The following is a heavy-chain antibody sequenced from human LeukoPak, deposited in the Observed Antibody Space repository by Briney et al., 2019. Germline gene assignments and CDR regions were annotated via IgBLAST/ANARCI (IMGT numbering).Heavy chain of an antibody. CDR3: ARVGVSNGMDV. Sequence: SVKVSCKASGGTFSSYAISWVRQAPGQGLEWMGRIIPILGVANYAQKFQGRVTITADKSTSTAYMELSSLRSEDTAVYYCARVGVSNGMDVWGQGTTVTVSS. J-gene: IGHJ6*02. V-gene: IGHV1-69*04. CDR2: IIPILGVA. CDR1: GGTFSSYA. D-gene: IGHD2-8*01.